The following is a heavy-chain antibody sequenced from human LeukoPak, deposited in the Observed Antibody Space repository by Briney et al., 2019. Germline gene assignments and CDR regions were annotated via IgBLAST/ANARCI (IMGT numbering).Heavy chain of an antibody. J-gene: IGHJ3*02. CDR3: ARDTRGYDYDAFDI. Sequence: GGSLRLSCAASGFTFSSYSMNWVRQAPGKGLEWVSSISSSSSYIYYADSVKGRFTISRDNAKNSLYLQMNSLRAEDTAVYYCARDTRGYDYDAFDIWGQGTMVTVSS. CDR1: GFTFSSYS. D-gene: IGHD5-12*01. CDR2: ISSSSSYI. V-gene: IGHV3-21*01.